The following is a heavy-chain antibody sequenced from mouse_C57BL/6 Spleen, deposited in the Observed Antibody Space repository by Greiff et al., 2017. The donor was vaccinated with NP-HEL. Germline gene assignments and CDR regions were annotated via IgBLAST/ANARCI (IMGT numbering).Heavy chain of an antibody. V-gene: IGHV1-85*01. CDR1: GYTFTSYD. J-gene: IGHJ4*01. Sequence: VQLQQSGPELVKPGASVKLSCKASGYTFTSYDINWVKQRPGQGLEWIGWIYPRDGSTKYNEKFKGKATLTVDTSSSTAYMELHSLTSEDSAVYFCARPLYYYGSSPYAMDYWGQGTSVTVSS. CDR3: ARPLYYYGSSPYAMDY. D-gene: IGHD1-1*01. CDR2: IYPRDGST.